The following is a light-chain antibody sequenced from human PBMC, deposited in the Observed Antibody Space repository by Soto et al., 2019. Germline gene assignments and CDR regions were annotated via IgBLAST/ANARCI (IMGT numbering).Light chain of an antibody. Sequence: ETVLTQSPGTLSLSPGERATLSCRASQSVGSTYLAWYQQKPGQAPRLLIYDTFNRATGIPYRFSGSGSGTDFTLTISRLEPEDFAVYHCQQYDNPPWTFGQGTKLEIK. J-gene: IGKJ2*01. CDR1: QSVGSTY. CDR3: QQYDNPPWT. CDR2: DTF. V-gene: IGKV3-20*01.